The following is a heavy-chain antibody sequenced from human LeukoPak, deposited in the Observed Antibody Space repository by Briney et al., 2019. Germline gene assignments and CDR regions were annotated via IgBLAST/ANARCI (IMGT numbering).Heavy chain of an antibody. CDR2: IYYDGSEK. V-gene: IGHV3-33*01. Sequence: GGSLRLSCAVSGLTFRNYGMHWVRQAPGKGLEWVAIIYYDGSEKYYVDSVKGRFTIPRDNSKNTLYLQMNSLRAEDTALYYCASGRGGRGGIDYFDYWGQGTLVTVSS. CDR1: GLTFRNYG. J-gene: IGHJ4*02. CDR3: ASGRGGRGGIDYFDY. D-gene: IGHD2-15*01.